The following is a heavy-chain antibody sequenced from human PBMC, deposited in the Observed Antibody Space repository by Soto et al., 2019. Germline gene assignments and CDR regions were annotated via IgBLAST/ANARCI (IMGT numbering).Heavy chain of an antibody. V-gene: IGHV1-69*13. J-gene: IGHJ6*02. D-gene: IGHD2-15*01. CDR3: ASWGIVVVAAIDYYYYGMDV. Sequence: SVKVSCKASGGTFSSYAISWVRQAPGQGLEWMGGIIPIFGTANYAQKFQGRVTITADEPTSTAYMELSSLRSEDTAVYYCASWGIVVVAAIDYYYYGMDVWGQGTTVTVSS. CDR1: GGTFSSYA. CDR2: IIPIFGTA.